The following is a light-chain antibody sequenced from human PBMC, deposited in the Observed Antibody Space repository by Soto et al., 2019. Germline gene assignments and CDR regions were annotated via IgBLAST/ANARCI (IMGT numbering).Light chain of an antibody. CDR3: QQSYSTPHFT. V-gene: IGKV1-39*01. CDR2: SAS. CDR1: QSIGTF. J-gene: IGKJ3*01. Sequence: DIKMTQSPSSLSAYVGDRVTMTCRASQSIGTFLNWYRQRPGKAPELLIYSASILQTGVPARFSGSATGTDFTLNISSLHLEDVGTYFCQQSYSTPHFTFGPGTTVNLK.